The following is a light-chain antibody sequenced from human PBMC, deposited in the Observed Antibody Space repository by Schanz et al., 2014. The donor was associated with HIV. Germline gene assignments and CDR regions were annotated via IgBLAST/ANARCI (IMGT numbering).Light chain of an antibody. CDR2: GAS. J-gene: IGKJ1*01. Sequence: EIVLTQSPVTLSLSPGERATLSCRASQTVSSRFIVWYQQEPGQPPRLLIYGASSRATGISDRFSGSGSGTDFTLTISRLEPEDFAVYYCQQYDSPPWTFGQGTKVEVK. CDR1: QTVSSRF. V-gene: IGKV3-20*01. CDR3: QQYDSPPWT.